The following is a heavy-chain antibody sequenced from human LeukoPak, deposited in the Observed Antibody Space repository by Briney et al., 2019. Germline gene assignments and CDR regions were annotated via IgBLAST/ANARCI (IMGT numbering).Heavy chain of an antibody. Sequence: GASVKVSCKASGYAFTGYYMHWVRQAPGQGLECMGWMNLKSGGANYAQKFRGRVTMTRDTSITTAYMELSRLRSDDTAVYYCASKDYGSGDYGMEVWGQGTTVTVSS. CDR3: ASKDYGSGDYGMEV. CDR2: MNLKSGGA. D-gene: IGHD3-10*01. CDR1: GYAFTGYY. J-gene: IGHJ6*02. V-gene: IGHV1-2*02.